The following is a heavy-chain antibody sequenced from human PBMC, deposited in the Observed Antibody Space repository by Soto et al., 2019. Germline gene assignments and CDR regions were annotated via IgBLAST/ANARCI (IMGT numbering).Heavy chain of an antibody. CDR3: AKALDDGDYGTPADY. CDR1: GFTFSSYG. J-gene: IGHJ4*02. CDR2: ISYDGSNK. V-gene: IGHV3-30*18. Sequence: QVQLVESGGGVVQPGRSLRLSCAASGFTFSSYGMHWVRQAPGKGLEWVAVISYDGSNKYYADSVKGRFTISRDNSKNTLYLQMNSLRAEDTAVYYCAKALDDGDYGTPADYWGQGTLVTVSS. D-gene: IGHD4-17*01.